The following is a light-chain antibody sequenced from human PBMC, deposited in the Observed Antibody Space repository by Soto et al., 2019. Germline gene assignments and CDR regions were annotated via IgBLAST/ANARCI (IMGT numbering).Light chain of an antibody. Sequence: EIVLTQSPVTLSLSPGERATLSCRASQSVRNYLAWYQQKPGQAPRLLIYDASNRATGIPARFSGSGSGTDFTLTISSLEPEDFAVYYCQQRSNWPPLFGQGTKLEIK. CDR3: QQRSNWPPL. CDR2: DAS. CDR1: QSVRNY. J-gene: IGKJ2*01. V-gene: IGKV3-11*01.